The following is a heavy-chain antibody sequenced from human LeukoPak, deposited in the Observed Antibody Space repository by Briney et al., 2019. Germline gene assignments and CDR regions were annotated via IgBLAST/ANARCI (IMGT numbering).Heavy chain of an antibody. CDR2: INSDGSST. CDR1: GFTFSNYW. Sequence: PGGSLRLSCAASGFTFSNYWMQWVRQAPGKGLVWVSRINSDGSSTRYADSVKGRFTISRDNAKNTLFLQMNSLRAEDTAVYYCGREDHYAMDVWGQGTTVTVS. V-gene: IGHV3-74*01. CDR3: GREDHYAMDV. J-gene: IGHJ6*02.